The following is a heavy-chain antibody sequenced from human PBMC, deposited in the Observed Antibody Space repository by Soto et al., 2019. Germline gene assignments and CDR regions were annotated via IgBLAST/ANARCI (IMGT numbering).Heavy chain of an antibody. Sequence: QVQLVQSGAEVKKPGASVKVSCKASGYTFTSYYMHWVRQAPGQGLEWMGIINPSGGSTSYAQKFQGRVTMTRYTPTSTVYMELCSLRSEDTAVYYCARAGEPYYYDSSGYYYYWGQGTLVTVSS. CDR3: ARAGEPYYYDSSGYYYY. CDR1: GYTFTSYY. D-gene: IGHD3-22*01. CDR2: INPSGGST. J-gene: IGHJ4*02. V-gene: IGHV1-46*01.